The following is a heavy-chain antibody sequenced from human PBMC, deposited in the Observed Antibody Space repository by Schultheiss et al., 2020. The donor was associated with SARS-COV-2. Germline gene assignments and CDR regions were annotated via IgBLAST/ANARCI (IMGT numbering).Heavy chain of an antibody. D-gene: IGHD3-10*01. V-gene: IGHV4-4*07. CDR2: IYTSGST. CDR3: AREVRGVGTFDY. CDR1: GGSISSYY. J-gene: IGHJ4*02. Sequence: SQTLSLTCTVSGGSISSYYWSWIRQPAGKGLEWIGRIYTSGSTNYNPSLKSRVTISVDTSKNQFSLQLNSVTPEDTAVYYCAREVRGVGTFDYWGQGTLVTVSS.